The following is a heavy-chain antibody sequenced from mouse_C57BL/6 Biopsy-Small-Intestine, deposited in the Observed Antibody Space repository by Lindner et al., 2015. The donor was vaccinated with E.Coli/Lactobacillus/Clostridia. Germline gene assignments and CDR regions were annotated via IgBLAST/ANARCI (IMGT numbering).Heavy chain of an antibody. CDR3: STDSVDVPSAPLH. D-gene: IGHD5-1*01. CDR1: GHTLTDLA. J-gene: IGHJ4*01. V-gene: IGHV1-18*01. CDR2: FDPEDSAT. Sequence: SVKVSCKVSGHTLTDLAIHWVRQPPGKGLEWMGGFDPEDSATIYAQKFQGRFTMTEDTSTGTAYMELSSLSSGDTAVYYCSTDSVDVPSAPLHWGQGTLVTVSS.